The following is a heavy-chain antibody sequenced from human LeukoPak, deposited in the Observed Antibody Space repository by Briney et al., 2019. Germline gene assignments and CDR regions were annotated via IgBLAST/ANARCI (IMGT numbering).Heavy chain of an antibody. CDR1: GGSISSGIYY. CDR2: SDSRRST. J-gene: IGHJ6*03. CDR3: ARDVNTMIRGTESYYMDV. Sequence: PSETLSLTCTVSGGSISSGIYYWTWIRQPAGKGLEWIGRSDSRRSTDYNPSLKSRVTISTDTSKNQFSLKLTSVTAADTAVYYCARDVNTMIRGTESYYMDVWGKGTTVTISS. D-gene: IGHD3-10*01. V-gene: IGHV4-61*02.